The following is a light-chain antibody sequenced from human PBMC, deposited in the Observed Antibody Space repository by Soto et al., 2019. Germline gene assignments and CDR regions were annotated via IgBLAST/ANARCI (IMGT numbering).Light chain of an antibody. CDR1: QSVSSNS. CDR2: GAS. J-gene: IGKJ5*01. Sequence: EMGTTQSPATLSVPPGERATLSCRASQSVSSNSLAWYHQKPGQPPRLLMYGASSRATGIPDRFSGCGSGTDFTLTISRLEPEDFAMYYCQQYGSSLITFGQGTRLEV. CDR3: QQYGSSLIT. V-gene: IGKV3-20*01.